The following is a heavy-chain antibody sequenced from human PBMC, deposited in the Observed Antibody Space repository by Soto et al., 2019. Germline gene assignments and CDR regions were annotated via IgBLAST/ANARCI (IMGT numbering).Heavy chain of an antibody. Sequence: SVKVSCTASVYTFTSYDINWVRQATGQGLEWMGWMNPNSGNTGYAQKFQGRVTMTRNTSISTAYMELSSLRSEDTAVYYCARGGVFFFAAPTNPFDYWGQGTLVTVSS. CDR2: MNPNSGNT. J-gene: IGHJ4*02. D-gene: IGHD3-10*01. CDR3: ARGGVFFFAAPTNPFDY. CDR1: VYTFTSYD. V-gene: IGHV1-8*01.